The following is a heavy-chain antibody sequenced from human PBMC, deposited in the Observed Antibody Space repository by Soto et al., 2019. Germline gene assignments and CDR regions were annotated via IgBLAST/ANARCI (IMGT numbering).Heavy chain of an antibody. D-gene: IGHD1-7*01. Sequence: ASVKVSCKASGYTFTGYYMHWVRQAPGQGLEWMGWNNPNSGGTNYAQKFQGWVTMTRDTSISTAYMELSRLRSDDMAVYYCARDRGYNWNYMAYWFDPWGQGTLVTVSS. CDR2: NNPNSGGT. CDR3: ARDRGYNWNYMAYWFDP. CDR1: GYTFTGYY. J-gene: IGHJ5*02. V-gene: IGHV1-2*04.